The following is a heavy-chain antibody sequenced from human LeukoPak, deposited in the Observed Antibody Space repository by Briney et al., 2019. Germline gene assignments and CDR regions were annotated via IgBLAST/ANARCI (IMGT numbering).Heavy chain of an antibody. Sequence: GGSLRLSCAASGFTFYTFNMNWVRQAPGKGLEWVSSITSGGDYIYYADSVKGRFTTSRDNAKNSLSLQLNSLRVEDTAVYYCARGHYDVLAASYKWTPDYWGQGTLVTVSS. D-gene: IGHD3-9*01. CDR2: ITSGGDYI. V-gene: IGHV3-21*01. CDR1: GFTFYTFN. CDR3: ARGHYDVLAASYKWTPDY. J-gene: IGHJ4*02.